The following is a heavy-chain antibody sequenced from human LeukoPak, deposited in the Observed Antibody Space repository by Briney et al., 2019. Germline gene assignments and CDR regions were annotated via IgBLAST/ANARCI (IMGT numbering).Heavy chain of an antibody. J-gene: IGHJ6*03. CDR3: ASTRSSSWYIYYYMDV. Sequence: GASVKVSCKASGYTFTSYDINWVRQAPGQGLEWMGGIIPIFGTANYAQKFQGRVTITADKSTSTAYMELSSLRSEDTAVYYCASTRSSSWYIYYYMDVWGKGTTVTVSS. D-gene: IGHD6-13*01. CDR1: GYTFTSYD. CDR2: IIPIFGTA. V-gene: IGHV1-69*06.